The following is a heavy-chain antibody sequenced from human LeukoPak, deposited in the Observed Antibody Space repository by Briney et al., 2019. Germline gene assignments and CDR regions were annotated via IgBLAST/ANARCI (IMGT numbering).Heavy chain of an antibody. J-gene: IGHJ4*02. CDR3: AKSDHGFWTGYKK. CDR1: GFTFDDYA. Sequence: GGSLRLSCAASGFTFDDYAMHWVRQAPGKGLEWVSLISGDGGSTYYADSVRGRFTISRDNSKSTLYLQMNSPRADDTAVYYCAKSDHGFWTGYKKWGQGTLVTVSS. D-gene: IGHD3/OR15-3a*01. V-gene: IGHV3-43*02. CDR2: ISGDGGST.